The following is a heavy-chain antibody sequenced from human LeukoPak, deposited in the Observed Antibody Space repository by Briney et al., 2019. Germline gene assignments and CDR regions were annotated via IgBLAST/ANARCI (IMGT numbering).Heavy chain of an antibody. V-gene: IGHV3-11*01. CDR2: ISSSGSTI. Sequence: PGGSLRLSCAASGFTFSDYYMSSIRQAPGKGLEWVSYISSSGSTIYYADSVKGRFTISRDNAKNSLYLQMNSLRGEDTAVYYCAREGVVVDNWFDPWGQGALVTASS. CDR3: AREGVVVDNWFDP. J-gene: IGHJ5*01. D-gene: IGHD2-15*01. CDR1: GFTFSDYY.